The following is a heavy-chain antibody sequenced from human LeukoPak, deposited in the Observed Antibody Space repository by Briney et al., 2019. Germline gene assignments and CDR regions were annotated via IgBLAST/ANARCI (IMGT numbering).Heavy chain of an antibody. D-gene: IGHD2/OR15-2a*01. J-gene: IGHJ4*02. CDR3: ARVSEYYYFDY. CDR1: GYTFTGYF. V-gene: IGHV1-2*02. CDR2: INPNSGGT. Sequence: GAPVKVSCKASGYTFTGYFMHWVRQAPGQGPEWMGWINPNSGGTNYAQKFQGRVIMTRDTSISTAYMELSRLRSDDTAVYYCARVSEYYYFDYWGQGTLVTVSS.